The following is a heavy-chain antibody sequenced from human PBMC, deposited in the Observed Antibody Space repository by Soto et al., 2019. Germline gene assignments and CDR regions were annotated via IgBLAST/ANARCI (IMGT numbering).Heavy chain of an antibody. CDR2: IYYSGST. J-gene: IGHJ6*02. CDR1: GGSISSYY. Sequence: SETLSLTCTVSGGSISSYYWSWIRQPPGKGLEWIGYIYYSGSTNYNPSLKSRVTISVDTSKNQFSLKLSSVTAADTAVYYCARHAGGYSGYDSLGYGMDVWGQGTTVTVSS. V-gene: IGHV4-59*08. D-gene: IGHD5-12*01. CDR3: ARHAGGYSGYDSLGYGMDV.